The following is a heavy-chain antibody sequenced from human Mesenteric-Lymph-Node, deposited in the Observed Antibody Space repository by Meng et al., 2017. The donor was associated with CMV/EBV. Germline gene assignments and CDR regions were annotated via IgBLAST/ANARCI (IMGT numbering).Heavy chain of an antibody. V-gene: IGHV4-61*08. CDR3: AKSRSSTPGIVDD. J-gene: IGHJ4*02. Sequence: QVQLQASGPGLVKPSETLSLTCIVSGVSVTSGAYHWSWIRQSPGKGLEWIGYIYGTGITIYNPSLKSRVTILLETSKNQFSLKLNSLTTADTAVYYCAKSRSSTPGIVDDWGQGTLVTVSS. CDR1: GVSVTSGAYH. CDR2: IYGTGIT. D-gene: IGHD2/OR15-2a*01.